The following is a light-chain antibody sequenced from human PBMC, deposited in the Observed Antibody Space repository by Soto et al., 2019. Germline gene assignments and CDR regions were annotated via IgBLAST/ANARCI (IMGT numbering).Light chain of an antibody. V-gene: IGLV2-14*01. J-gene: IGLJ1*01. CDR3: SSHTISSALQV. Sequence: QSALTQPASVSGSPGQSITISCTGTSSDIGHYDYVSWYQQHPGKAPKLMIYGVSNRPSGVSNRFSGSKSGNTASLTISGLQADDEADYYCSSHTISSALQVFGTGTKVTVL. CDR2: GVS. CDR1: SSDIGHYDY.